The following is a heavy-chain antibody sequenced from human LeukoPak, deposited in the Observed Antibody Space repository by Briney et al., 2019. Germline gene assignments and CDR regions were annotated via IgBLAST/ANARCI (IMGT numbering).Heavy chain of an antibody. Sequence: SETLSLTCTVSGGSINSYYWSWIRQPPGKGLEWIGYIYYSGNTNYNPSLSSRVTISLDTSKSQFSLMLRSLTAADTAMYYCARRYTASPGERFDYWGQGILVTVSS. J-gene: IGHJ4*02. CDR3: ARRYTASPGERFDY. V-gene: IGHV4-59*08. CDR2: IYYSGNT. CDR1: GGSINSYY. D-gene: IGHD2-2*02.